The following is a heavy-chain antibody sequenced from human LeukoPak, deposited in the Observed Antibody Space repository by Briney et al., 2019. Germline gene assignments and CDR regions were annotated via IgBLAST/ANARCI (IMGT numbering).Heavy chain of an antibody. V-gene: IGHV4-34*01. J-gene: IGHJ6*02. CDR2: INHSGST. Sequence: SETLSLTFAVYGGSFSGYYWSWIRQPPGKGLEWIGEINHSGSTNYNPSLKSRVTISVDTSKNQFSLKLSSVTAADTAVYYCARTYTVAGTLLNYYYYYGMDVWGQGTTVTVSS. CDR3: ARTYTVAGTLLNYYYYYGMDV. CDR1: GGSFSGYY. D-gene: IGHD6-19*01.